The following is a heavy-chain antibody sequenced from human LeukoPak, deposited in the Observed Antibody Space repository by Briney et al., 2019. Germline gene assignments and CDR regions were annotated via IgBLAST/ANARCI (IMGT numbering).Heavy chain of an antibody. D-gene: IGHD2-2*01. V-gene: IGHV1-3*01. CDR2: INAGNVNT. CDR3: ARDRVVPAAMTYYGMDV. Sequence: ASVKVSRKASGYTFTSYAMHWVRQAPGQRLEWMGWINAGNVNTKYSQKFQGRVTITRDTSASTAYMELSSLRSEDTAVYYCARDRVVPAAMTYYGMDVWGQGTTVTVSS. CDR1: GYTFTSYA. J-gene: IGHJ6*02.